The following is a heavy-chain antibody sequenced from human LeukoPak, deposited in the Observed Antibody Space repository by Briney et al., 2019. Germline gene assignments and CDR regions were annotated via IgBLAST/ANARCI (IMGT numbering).Heavy chain of an antibody. V-gene: IGHV4-4*07. CDR2: IYSSGTT. CDR1: GDSISNRY. Sequence: SETLSLTCTVSGDSISNRYWSWIRLPAGRGLEWIGRIYSSGTTKYNPSLKSRLAMSVDTSKNQFSLRLSSATAADTAVYYCARDPSRDGYTLGAFGIWGQGTMVTVSP. CDR3: ARDPSRDGYTLGAFGI. D-gene: IGHD5-24*01. J-gene: IGHJ3*02.